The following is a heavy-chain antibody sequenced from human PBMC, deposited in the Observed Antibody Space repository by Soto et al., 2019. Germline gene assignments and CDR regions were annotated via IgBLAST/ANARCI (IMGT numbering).Heavy chain of an antibody. Sequence: PSETLSLTCTVSGGSISSYYWSWIRQPPGKGLEWIGYIYYSGSTNYNPSLKSRVTISVDTSKNQFSLKLSSVTAADTAVYYCARGDHYDILTGYPYYYGMDVWGQGTTVTVSS. CDR2: IYYSGST. V-gene: IGHV4-59*01. CDR3: ARGDHYDILTGYPYYYGMDV. D-gene: IGHD3-9*01. CDR1: GGSISSYY. J-gene: IGHJ6*02.